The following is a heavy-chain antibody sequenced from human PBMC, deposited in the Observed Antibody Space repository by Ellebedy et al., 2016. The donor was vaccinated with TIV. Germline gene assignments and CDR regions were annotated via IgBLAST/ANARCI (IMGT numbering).Heavy chain of an antibody. D-gene: IGHD3-3*02. CDR1: GYTFTSFA. CDR3: MRGLGLAPPFTDY. J-gene: IGHJ4*02. CDR2: ITVHNGNA. V-gene: IGHV1-18*01. Sequence: ASVKVSXXTSGYTFTSFAINWVWQAPGQGLEWVGWITVHNGNATYAQKLQDRVVMTTDTSTGTAYMELRSLRSGDTAVYYCMRGLGLAPPFTDYWGQGTLVTVSA.